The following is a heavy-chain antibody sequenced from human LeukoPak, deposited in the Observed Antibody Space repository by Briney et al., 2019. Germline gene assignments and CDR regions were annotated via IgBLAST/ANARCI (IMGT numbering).Heavy chain of an antibody. J-gene: IGHJ4*02. D-gene: IGHD6-13*01. CDR1: GFTFSSYS. CDR3: ARDFAAAAGIYY. CDR2: ISSSSSYI. V-gene: IGHV3-21*01. Sequence: GGSLRLSCAASGFTFSSYSMNWVRQAPGKGLEWVSSISSSSSYIYYADSVKGRFTISRDNAKNSLYQQMNSLRAEDTAVYYCARDFAAAAGIYYWGQGTLVTVSS.